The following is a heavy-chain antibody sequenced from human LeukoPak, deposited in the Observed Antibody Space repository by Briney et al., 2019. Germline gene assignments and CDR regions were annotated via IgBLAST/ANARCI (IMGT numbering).Heavy chain of an antibody. D-gene: IGHD3-22*01. CDR1: GFTFSSYG. CDR2: ISYDGSNK. Sequence: PGRSLRLSCAASGFTFSSYGMHWVRQAPGKGLEWVAVISYDGSNKYYADSVKGRFTISRDNSKNTLYLQMNSLRAVDTAVYYCARGTYYYDSSGYLLDYWGQGTLVTVSS. CDR3: ARGTYYYDSSGYLLDY. V-gene: IGHV3-30*03. J-gene: IGHJ4*02.